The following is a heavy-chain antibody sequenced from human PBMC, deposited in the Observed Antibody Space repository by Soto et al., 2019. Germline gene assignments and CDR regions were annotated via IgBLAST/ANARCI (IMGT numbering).Heavy chain of an antibody. V-gene: IGHV1-2*02. CDR3: ARDLGETSTYYYDSCGYSRDYYYYGMDV. CDR1: GYTFTGYY. CDR2: INPNSGGT. D-gene: IGHD3-22*01. J-gene: IGHJ6*02. Sequence: ASVKVSCKASGYTFTGYYMHWVRQAPGQGLEWMGWINPNSGGTNYAQKFQGRVTMTRDTSISTAYMELSRLRSDDTAVYYCARDLGETSTYYYDSCGYSRDYYYYGMDVWGQGTTVTVSS.